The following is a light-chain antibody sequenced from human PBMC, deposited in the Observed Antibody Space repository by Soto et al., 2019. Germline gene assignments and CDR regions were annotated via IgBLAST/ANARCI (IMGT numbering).Light chain of an antibody. CDR3: SSYTGSSTLV. V-gene: IGLV2-14*01. Sequence: QSVLTQPASVSGSPGQSITISCTGTSSDVGRFNYVSWYQHHPGKAPKLMISEVHNRPSGVSNRFSGSKFGNTASLTISGLQAEDEADYYCSSYTGSSTLVFGGGTKLTVL. CDR2: EVH. J-gene: IGLJ2*01. CDR1: SSDVGRFNY.